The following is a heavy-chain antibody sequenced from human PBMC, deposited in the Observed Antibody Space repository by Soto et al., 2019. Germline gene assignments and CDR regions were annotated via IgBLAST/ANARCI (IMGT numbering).Heavy chain of an antibody. D-gene: IGHD2-15*01. Sequence: QVQLVESGGGVVQPGRSLRLSCAASGFTFKSNAMHWVRQAPGKGLAWVAVISYDGRNKHYTDSVKGRFTISRDNSKNTLYLQMNGLRPEDTAVYYCTSSSVSDIVVVAAASELDYWGQGTLVTVSS. CDR1: GFTFKSNA. J-gene: IGHJ4*02. CDR2: ISYDGRNK. CDR3: TSSSVSDIVVVAAASELDY. V-gene: IGHV3-30*04.